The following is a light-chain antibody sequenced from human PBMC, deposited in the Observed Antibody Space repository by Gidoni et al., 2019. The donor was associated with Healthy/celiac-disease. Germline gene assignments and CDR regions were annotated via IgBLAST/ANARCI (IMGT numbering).Light chain of an antibody. Sequence: VSSQYPGTLSLSPGESATLSCRASQSVSSSYLAWYQQKPGQAPRLLIYGASSRATGIPDRFSGSGSGTDFTLTISRLEPEDFAVYYCQQYGSSPTWTFGQGTKVEIK. J-gene: IGKJ1*01. CDR3: QQYGSSPTWT. CDR1: QSVSSSY. V-gene: IGKV3-20*01. CDR2: GAS.